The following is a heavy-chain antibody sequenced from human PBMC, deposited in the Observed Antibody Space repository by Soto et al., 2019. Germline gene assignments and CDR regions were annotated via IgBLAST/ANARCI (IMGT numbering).Heavy chain of an antibody. CDR3: ARSPSYTKYYYYGMDV. CDR1: GYTFTGYY. CDR2: INPNSGGT. Sequence: GASVKVSCKASGYTFTGYYMHWVRQAPGQGLEWMGWINPNSGGTNYAQKFQGWVTMTRDTSISTAYMELSRLRSDDTAVYYCARSPSYTKYYYYGMDVWGQGTTVTVSS. D-gene: IGHD1-26*01. J-gene: IGHJ6*02. V-gene: IGHV1-2*04.